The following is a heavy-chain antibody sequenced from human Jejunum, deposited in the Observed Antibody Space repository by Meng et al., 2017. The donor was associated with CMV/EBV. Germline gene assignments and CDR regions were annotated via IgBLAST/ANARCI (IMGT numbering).Heavy chain of an antibody. V-gene: IGHV1-8*01. CDR3: ARDSDYYDSSDPTFDY. CDR2: MNPNSGNT. J-gene: IGHJ4*02. CDR1: TFANYD. Sequence: TFANYDINGVRQATGQGLEWMGWMNPNSGNTGFAQKFQGRVTMTRNISISTAYMELTSLRSEDSAVYYCARDSDYYDSSDPTFDYWGQGTRVTVSS. D-gene: IGHD3-22*01.